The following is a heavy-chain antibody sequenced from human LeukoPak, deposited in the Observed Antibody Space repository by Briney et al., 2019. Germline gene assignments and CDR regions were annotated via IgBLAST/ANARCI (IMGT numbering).Heavy chain of an antibody. D-gene: IGHD2-2*02. V-gene: IGHV1-18*01. CDR1: GYTFTSYG. CDR3: ARPSFHCSSTSCYTGYGMDV. CDR2: ISAYNGNT. Sequence: ASVKVSCQASGYTFTSYGISWVRQAHGHGLEWMGWISAYNGNTNYAQKLQGRVTMTTDTSTSTAYMELMSLRSDDTAVYYCARPSFHCSSTSCYTGYGMDVWGQGTTVTVSS. J-gene: IGHJ6*02.